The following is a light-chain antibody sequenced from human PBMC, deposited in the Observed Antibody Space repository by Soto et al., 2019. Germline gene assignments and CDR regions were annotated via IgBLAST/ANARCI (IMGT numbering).Light chain of an antibody. Sequence: EVVFTLSPSTLPLSPGDSATLSCRASQSVRSSLAWYQQKPGQAPRLLIYDASKRATGIPARFTGSASGTVFTLTISGLEPGDFAVYYCQLRSDWPPELTFGGGTKVDIK. CDR1: QSVRSS. CDR2: DAS. J-gene: IGKJ4*01. CDR3: QLRSDWPPELT. V-gene: IGKV3-11*01.